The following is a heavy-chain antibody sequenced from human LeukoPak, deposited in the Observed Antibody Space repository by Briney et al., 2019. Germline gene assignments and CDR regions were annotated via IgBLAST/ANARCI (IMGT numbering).Heavy chain of an antibody. D-gene: IGHD2-2*01. CDR3: ARAVSSTSRFDY. V-gene: IGHV1-69*04. Sequence: SVKVSCKASGGTFSSYAISWVRQAPGQGLEWMGRIIPILIIANYAQKFQGRVTITADKSTSTAYMELSSLRSEDTAVYYCARAVSSTSRFDYWGQGTLVTVSS. CDR2: IIPILIIA. J-gene: IGHJ4*02. CDR1: GGTFSSYA.